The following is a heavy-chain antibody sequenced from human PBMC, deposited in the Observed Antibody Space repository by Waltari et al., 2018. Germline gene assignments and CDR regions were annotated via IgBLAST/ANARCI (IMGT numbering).Heavy chain of an antibody. Sequence: EVELLESGGGLVQPGGTLRLSCAASGFTFNNFAMSWVRQAPGEGLEVVAAMSGSGGTTYYADSVKGRFTISRDNSRNVLYLQMNTLSAEDTAVYYRAKDRCTDGQCYTYFDYWGQGALITVSS. CDR1: GFTFNNFA. J-gene: IGHJ4*02. CDR2: MSGSGGTT. V-gene: IGHV3-23*01. D-gene: IGHD2-8*01. CDR3: AKDRCTDGQCYTYFDY.